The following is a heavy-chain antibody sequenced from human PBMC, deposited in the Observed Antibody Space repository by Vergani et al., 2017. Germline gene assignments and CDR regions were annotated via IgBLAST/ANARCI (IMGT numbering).Heavy chain of an antibody. CDR3: ARLLGYCSGGSCYSVGYFDY. CDR2: INHSGST. D-gene: IGHD2-15*01. CDR1: DYSISRGYY. J-gene: IGHJ4*02. V-gene: IGHV4-38-2*01. Sequence: QVQLQESGPGLVKPSATLSLTCVVSDYSISRGYYWGWIRQPPGKGLEWIGSINHSGSTSYNPSLKSRVTISVDMSKNQFSLKLSSVTAADTAVYYCARLLGYCSGGSCYSVGYFDYWGQGTLVTVSS.